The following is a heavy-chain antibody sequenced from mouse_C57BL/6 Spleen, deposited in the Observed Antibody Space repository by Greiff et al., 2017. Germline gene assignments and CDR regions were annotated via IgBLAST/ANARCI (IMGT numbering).Heavy chain of an antibody. Sequence: QVQLQQPGAELVMPGASVKLSCKASGYTFTSYWMHWVKQRPGQGLEWIGEIDPSDSYTNYNQKFKGKSTLTVDKSSSTAYMQLSSLTSEDSAVYYGVKAGTGNYFGDWGQGTTLTVSS. CDR1: GYTFTSYW. CDR2: IDPSDSYT. D-gene: IGHD4-1*01. V-gene: IGHV1-69*01. J-gene: IGHJ2*01. CDR3: VKAGTGNYFGD.